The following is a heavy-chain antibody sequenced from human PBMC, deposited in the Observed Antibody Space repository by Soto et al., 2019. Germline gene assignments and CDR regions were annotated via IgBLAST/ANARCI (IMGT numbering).Heavy chain of an antibody. V-gene: IGHV1-69*12. CDR2: IIPIIGTR. J-gene: IGHJ4*02. Sequence: QVQLVQSGAEVKKPGSSVKVSCKASGGTFSIYAVSWVRQAPGQGLEWMGGIIPIIGTRNYAQRFQGRITITGDEYTSTAYMELSSLKSEDTAVYYFARDLGSGYDPGDYWGQGTLVTVSS. D-gene: IGHD5-12*01. CDR1: GGTFSIYA. CDR3: ARDLGSGYDPGDY.